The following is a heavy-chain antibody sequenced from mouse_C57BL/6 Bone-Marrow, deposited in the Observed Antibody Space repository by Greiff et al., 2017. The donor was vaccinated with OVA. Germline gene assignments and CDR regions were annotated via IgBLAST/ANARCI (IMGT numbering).Heavy chain of an antibody. CDR1: GYAFSHYW. J-gene: IGHJ2*01. Sequence: VQLQESGAELVKPGASVKISCKASGYAFSHYWMNWVKQRPGKGLEWIGQIYPGDGDINYNGKFKGKATLTADKSSSTAYMQFSSLTSEDSAVYFGERGAYWGQGTTLTVSS. CDR2: IYPGDGDI. CDR3: ERGAY. V-gene: IGHV1-80*01.